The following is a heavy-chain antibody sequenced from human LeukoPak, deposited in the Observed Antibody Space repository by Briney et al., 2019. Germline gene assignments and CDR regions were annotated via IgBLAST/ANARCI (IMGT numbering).Heavy chain of an antibody. CDR3: ARAPRGYSFFLDY. Sequence: SETLSLTCTVSGGSVSSGSYYWSWIRQPPGKGLEWIGYIYYSGSTNYNPPLKSRVTISVDTSKNQFSLKLSSVTATDTAVYYCARAPRGYSFFLDYWGQGTLVTVSS. J-gene: IGHJ4*02. CDR2: IYYSGST. D-gene: IGHD5-18*01. V-gene: IGHV4-61*01. CDR1: GGSVSSGSYY.